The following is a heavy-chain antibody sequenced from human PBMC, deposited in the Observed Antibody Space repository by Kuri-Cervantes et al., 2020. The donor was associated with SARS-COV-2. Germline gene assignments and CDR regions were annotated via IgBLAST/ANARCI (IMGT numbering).Heavy chain of an antibody. D-gene: IGHD3-16*01. J-gene: IGHJ6*03. CDR1: GFTFSNYV. CDR3: ARGAANYYYMDV. V-gene: IGHV3-33*08. CDR2: IWYDGENE. Sequence: GESLKISCVASGFTFSNYVTHWVRQAPGKGLGWVAVIWYDGENEYYAGPVKGRFTISRDNSKNTVSLHMNSLRAEDTAMYYCARGAANYYYMDVWGKGTTVTVSS.